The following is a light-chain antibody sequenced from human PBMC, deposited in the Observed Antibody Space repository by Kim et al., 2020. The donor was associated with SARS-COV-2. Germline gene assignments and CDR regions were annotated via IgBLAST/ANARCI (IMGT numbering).Light chain of an antibody. J-gene: IGLJ3*02. Sequence: PGRATKLIIYGVNKWPSGASTSFSGSKSGITASLTISGLQADDEADYYCSSYTTSRTLVFGGGTQLTVL. V-gene: IGLV2-14*03. CDR3: SSYTTSRTLV. CDR2: GVN.